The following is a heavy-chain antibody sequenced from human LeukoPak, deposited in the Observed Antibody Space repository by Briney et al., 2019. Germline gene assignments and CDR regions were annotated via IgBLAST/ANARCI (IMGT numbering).Heavy chain of an antibody. CDR1: GFPLNNAW. CDR3: TTDRYYDNSELQFQH. CDR2: FKRETDGGTI. D-gene: IGHD3-22*01. Sequence: GGSLRLSCAASGFPLNNAWMSWVRQARGKGLEGLGRFKRETDGGTIDYAAPVKGRFTISRDDSRNTLYLQMDSLKIEDTAVYYCTTDRYYDNSELQFQHGGQGTLVTVSS. J-gene: IGHJ1*01. V-gene: IGHV3-15*01.